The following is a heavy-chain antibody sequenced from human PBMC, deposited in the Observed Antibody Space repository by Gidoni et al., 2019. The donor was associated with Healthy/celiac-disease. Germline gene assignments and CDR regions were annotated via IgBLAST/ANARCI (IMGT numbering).Heavy chain of an antibody. Sequence: QVQLVQSGAEVKKPGASVKVSCKASGYTFTGYYMHWVRQAPGQGLEWMGWINPNSGGTNYAQKFQGWVTMTRDTSISTAYMELSRLRSDDTAVYYCARGRSSYYYYYYGMDVWGQGTTVTVSS. D-gene: IGHD3-10*01. CDR3: ARGRSSYYYYYYGMDV. J-gene: IGHJ6*02. CDR1: GYTFTGYY. V-gene: IGHV1-2*04. CDR2: INPNSGGT.